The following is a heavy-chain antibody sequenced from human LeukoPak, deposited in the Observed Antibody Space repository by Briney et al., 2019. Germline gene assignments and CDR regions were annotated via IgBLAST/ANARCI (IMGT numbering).Heavy chain of an antibody. V-gene: IGHV3-21*01. CDR1: GFILSDYN. CDR2: IAISGTYI. D-gene: IGHD1-26*01. CDR3: ARDLRATARAYDY. J-gene: IGHJ4*02. Sequence: PGGSLRLSCAASGFILSDYNMNWVRQAPGKGLEWVSFIAISGTYITYADSVKGRFTISRDNAKNSLYLQMNSLRAEDTAVYYCARDLRATARAYDYWGQGTLVTVYS.